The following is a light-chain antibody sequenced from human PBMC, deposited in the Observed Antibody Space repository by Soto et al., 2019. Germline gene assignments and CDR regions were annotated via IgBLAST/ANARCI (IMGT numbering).Light chain of an antibody. CDR2: GAR. CDR3: QQYGTSPWT. CDR1: QSVSSSY. Sequence: EIVFTRSPDTLSLSPGERATLSCRASQSVSSSYLAWYQQKPGQAPRLLIYGARTRATGVPDRFSASGSGTDFSLTISRLEPEDFAVYYCQQYGTSPWTFGQGTKVDIK. V-gene: IGKV3-20*01. J-gene: IGKJ1*01.